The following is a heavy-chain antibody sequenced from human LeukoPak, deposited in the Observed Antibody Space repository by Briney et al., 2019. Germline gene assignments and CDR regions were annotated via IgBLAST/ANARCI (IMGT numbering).Heavy chain of an antibody. J-gene: IGHJ3*02. V-gene: IGHV5-51*01. D-gene: IGHD3-10*01. CDR1: GYSFTSYW. Sequence: GESLKISCKGSGYSFTSYWIGWVRQMPGKGLEGMGIIYPGDSDTRYSPSFQGQVTISADKSISTAYLQWSSLKASDTAMYYCARQYLGSYYNDDAFDIWGQGTMVTVSS. CDR3: ARQYLGSYYNDDAFDI. CDR2: IYPGDSDT.